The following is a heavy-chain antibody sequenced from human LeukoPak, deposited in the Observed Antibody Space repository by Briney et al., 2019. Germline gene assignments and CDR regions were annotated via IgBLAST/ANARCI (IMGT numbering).Heavy chain of an antibody. V-gene: IGHV4-34*01. J-gene: IGHJ4*02. CDR3: AREGFGSGYPDY. CDR2: INHSGST. CDR1: GGSFSGYY. D-gene: IGHD3-22*01. Sequence: PSETLSLTCAVYGGSFSGYYWSWIRQPPGKGLEWIGEINHSGSTNYNPSLKSRVTISVDTSKIQFSLKLSSVTAADTAVYYCAREGFGSGYPDYWGQGTLVTVSS.